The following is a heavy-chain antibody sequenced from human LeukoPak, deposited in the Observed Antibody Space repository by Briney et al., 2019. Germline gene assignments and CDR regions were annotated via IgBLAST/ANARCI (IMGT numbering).Heavy chain of an antibody. CDR1: GYTFTGYY. CDR2: INPNSGGT. D-gene: IGHD6-19*01. J-gene: IGHJ6*02. Sequence: GASVKVSSKASGYTFTGYYMHWVRQAPGQGLEWMGWINPNSGGTNYAQNLQGRVTMTTDTSTTTVYMELRSLRSDDTAVYYCARLYSSGWPLECMDVWGQGTTVTVSS. V-gene: IGHV1-2*02. CDR3: ARLYSSGWPLECMDV.